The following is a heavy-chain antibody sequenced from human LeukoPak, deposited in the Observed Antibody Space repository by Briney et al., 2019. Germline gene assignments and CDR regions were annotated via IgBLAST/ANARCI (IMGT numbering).Heavy chain of an antibody. V-gene: IGHV4-61*02. CDR1: GGSISSGSYY. Sequence: PSQTLSLTCTVSGGSISSGSYYWSWLRQPAGKGLEWIGRIYTSGSTNYNPSLKSRVTISVDTSKNQFSLKLSSVTAADTAVYYCARGVHGAFDIWGQGTMVTVSS. D-gene: IGHD1-1*01. J-gene: IGHJ3*02. CDR2: IYTSGST. CDR3: ARGVHGAFDI.